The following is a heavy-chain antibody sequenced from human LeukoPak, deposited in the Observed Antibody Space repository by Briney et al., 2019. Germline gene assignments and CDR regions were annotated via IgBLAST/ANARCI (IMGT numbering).Heavy chain of an antibody. V-gene: IGHV1-3*03. CDR2: INAGNGNT. D-gene: IGHD3-22*01. J-gene: IGHJ4*02. CDR1: GYTFTSYA. Sequence: ASVKVSCKASGYTFTSYAMHWVRQAPGQRLEWMGWINAGNGNTKYSQEFRGRVTITRDTSASTAYMELSSLRSEDMAVYYCARDRGSGLPYFDYWGQGTLVTVSS. CDR3: ARDRGSGLPYFDY.